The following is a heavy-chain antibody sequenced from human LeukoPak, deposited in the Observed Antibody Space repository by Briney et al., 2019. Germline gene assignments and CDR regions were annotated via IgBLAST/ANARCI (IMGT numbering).Heavy chain of an antibody. J-gene: IGHJ4*02. CDR3: AHRPGMGAHRLDV. Sequence: SGPTLLKPTETLTLTFTLSGFSLTTSRVGVGWMRQSPGKALQWLTLIYWDDDTRYRPSLRGRLAVTKDASKNQVLLTMTNVDPADTGTYYCAHRPGMGAHRLDVCGQGILVTVSS. V-gene: IGHV2-5*02. CDR2: IYWDDDT. D-gene: IGHD1-26*01. CDR1: GFSLTTSRVG.